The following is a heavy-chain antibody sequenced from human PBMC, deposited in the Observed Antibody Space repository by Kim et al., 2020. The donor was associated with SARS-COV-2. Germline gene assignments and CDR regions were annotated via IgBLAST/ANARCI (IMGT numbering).Heavy chain of an antibody. V-gene: IGHV1-46*01. Sequence: ASVKVSCKASGYTFTSYYMHWVRQAPGQGLEWMGIINPSGGSTSYAQKFQGRVTMTRDTSTSTVYMELSSLRSEDTAVYYCAREGIAAAGSNYFDYWGQGTLVTVSS. CDR1: GYTFTSYY. J-gene: IGHJ4*02. D-gene: IGHD6-13*01. CDR2: INPSGGST. CDR3: AREGIAAAGSNYFDY.